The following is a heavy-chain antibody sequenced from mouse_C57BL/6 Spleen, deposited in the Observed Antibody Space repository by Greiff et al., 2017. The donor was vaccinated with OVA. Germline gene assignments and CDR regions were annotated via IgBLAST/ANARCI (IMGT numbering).Heavy chain of an antibody. D-gene: IGHD1-2*01. V-gene: IGHV2-5*01. Sequence: VKLMESGPGLVQPSQSLSITCTVSGFSLTSYGVHWVRQSPGKGLEWLGVIWRGGSTDYNAAFMSRLSITKDNSKSQVFFKMNSLQADDTAIYYCATNYYGYGAMDYWGQGTSVTVSS. CDR1: GFSLTSYG. CDR2: IWRGGST. CDR3: ATNYYGYGAMDY. J-gene: IGHJ4*01.